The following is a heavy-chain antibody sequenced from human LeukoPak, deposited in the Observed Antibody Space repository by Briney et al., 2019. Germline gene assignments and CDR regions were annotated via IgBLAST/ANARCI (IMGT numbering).Heavy chain of an antibody. V-gene: IGHV3-30-3*01. CDR2: ISYDGSNK. CDR3: AKDSGYDFPIDAFDI. Sequence: GGSLRLSCAASGFTFSSYAMHWVRQAPGKGLEWVAVISYDGSNKYYADSVKGRFTISRDNSKNTLYLQMNSLRAEDTAVYYCAKDSGYDFPIDAFDIWGQGTMVTVSS. J-gene: IGHJ3*02. CDR1: GFTFSSYA. D-gene: IGHD3-3*01.